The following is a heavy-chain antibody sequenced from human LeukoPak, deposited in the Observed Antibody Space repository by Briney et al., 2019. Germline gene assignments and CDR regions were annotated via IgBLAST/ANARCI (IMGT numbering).Heavy chain of an antibody. D-gene: IGHD3-10*01. V-gene: IGHV3-21*01. CDR2: ISSSSSYI. J-gene: IGHJ3*02. Sequence: GGSLRLSCAASGFTFSSYSMNWVRQAPGKGLEWVSSISSSSSYIYYADSVKGRFTISRDNAKNSLYLQMNSLRAEDTAVYYCAKTIWPTGTFDIWGQGTMVTVSS. CDR1: GFTFSSYS. CDR3: AKTIWPTGTFDI.